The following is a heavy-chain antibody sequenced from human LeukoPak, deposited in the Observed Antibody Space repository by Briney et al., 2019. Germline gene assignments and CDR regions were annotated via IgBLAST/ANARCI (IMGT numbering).Heavy chain of an antibody. Sequence: GGSLRLSCVASGFNFTRYWMRWVRQAPGKGLEWVAIIKQDGRGKDYVTSATGRFTISSYNVKNSLYLQMNSLRVEHTVEYYCVRASIPATSSDYWGQGNLGTVSS. CDR3: VRASIPATSSDY. CDR1: GFNFTRYW. CDR2: IKQDGRGK. D-gene: IGHD2-15*01. J-gene: IGHJ4*02. V-gene: IGHV3-7*01.